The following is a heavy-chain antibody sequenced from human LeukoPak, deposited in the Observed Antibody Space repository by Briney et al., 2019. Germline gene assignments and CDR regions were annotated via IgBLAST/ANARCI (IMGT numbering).Heavy chain of an antibody. CDR1: GFTFSSYG. D-gene: IGHD6-19*01. CDR3: AKDITLVGYSSGSLTH. Sequence: PGGSLRLSCAASGFTFSSYGMHWVRQAPGKGLEWAAFIRYDGSNKYYADSVKGRFTISRDNSKNTLYLQMNSLRAEDTAVYYCAKDITLVGYSSGSLTHWGQGTLVTVSS. V-gene: IGHV3-30*02. CDR2: IRYDGSNK. J-gene: IGHJ4*02.